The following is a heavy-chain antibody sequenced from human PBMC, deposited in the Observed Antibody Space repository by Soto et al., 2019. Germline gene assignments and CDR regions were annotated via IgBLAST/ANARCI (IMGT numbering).Heavy chain of an antibody. CDR2: ISPKSGGT. J-gene: IGHJ4*02. CDR3: ARANSGDDDEFDF. V-gene: IGHV1-2*02. D-gene: IGHD5-12*01. CDR1: GYTFTGYY. Sequence: ASVKVSCKASGYTFTGYYIHWVRQAPGQGLEWMGWISPKSGGTDYQQNFQGRVTMTRDSSITTVYMELSSLRSDDTAVYYCARANSGDDDEFDFWGQGTPVTVSS.